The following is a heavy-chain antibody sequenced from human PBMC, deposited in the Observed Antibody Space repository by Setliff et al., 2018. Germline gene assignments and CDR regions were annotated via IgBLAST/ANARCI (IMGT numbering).Heavy chain of an antibody. CDR2: INGNSGVT. J-gene: IGHJ5*01. V-gene: IGHV1-2*02. Sequence: ASVKVSCKASGYPFISYDMNWVRQAPGQGLEWMGWINGNSGVTKYAQKFQGRATMTSETSISIVYMDLTRLTSDDTAVYYWAQTKGFVDGYLDAWGQGTMVTVSS. D-gene: IGHD2-21*02. CDR1: GYPFISYD. CDR3: AQTKGFVDGYLDA.